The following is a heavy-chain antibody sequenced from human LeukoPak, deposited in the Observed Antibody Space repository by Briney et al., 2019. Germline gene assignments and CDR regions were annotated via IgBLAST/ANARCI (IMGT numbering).Heavy chain of an antibody. D-gene: IGHD6-13*01. V-gene: IGHV3-9*01. CDR3: AKDMKIAAAGMDY. J-gene: IGHJ4*02. CDR2: ISWNSGSI. CDR1: GFTFDDYA. Sequence: GRSLRLSCAASGFTFDDYAMHWVRQAPGQGLEWVSGISWNSGSIGYADSVKGRFTISRDNAKNSLYLQMNSLRAEDTALYYCAKDMKIAAAGMDYWGQGTLVTVS.